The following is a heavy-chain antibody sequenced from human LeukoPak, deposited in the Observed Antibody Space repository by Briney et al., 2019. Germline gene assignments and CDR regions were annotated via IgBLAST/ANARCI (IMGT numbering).Heavy chain of an antibody. CDR2: IYHRGST. V-gene: IGHV4-59*08. CDR1: GGSFSGYY. Sequence: SETLSLTCAVYGGSFSGYYWSWIRQPPGKGLEWIGCIYHRGSTNYNSSLKSRVSISVDTSKDQFYLKLTSVTAADTAVYYCARLDSGYGKYYFDYWGRETLVTVSS. D-gene: IGHD5-12*01. CDR3: ARLDSGYGKYYFDY. J-gene: IGHJ4*02.